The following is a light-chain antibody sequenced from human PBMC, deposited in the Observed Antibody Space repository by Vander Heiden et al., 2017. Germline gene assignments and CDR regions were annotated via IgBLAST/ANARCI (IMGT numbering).Light chain of an antibody. CDR3: AAWDDELNGLYV. J-gene: IGLJ1*01. Sequence: QPVLTQPPSASRPPGQSVTITCSGSSSNIGSNSVSWYQRLPGTAPKLLIYIDKQRTSGVPDRFSGSKSGTSASLAISGLQSEEEAEYVWAAWDDELNGLYVFGTGTKVTVL. V-gene: IGLV1-44*01. CDR2: IDK. CDR1: SSNIGSNS.